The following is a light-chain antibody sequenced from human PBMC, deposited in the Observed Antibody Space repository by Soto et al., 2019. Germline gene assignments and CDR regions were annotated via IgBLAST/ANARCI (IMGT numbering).Light chain of an antibody. CDR3: LQHNIRRT. CDR2: DAS. J-gene: IGKJ1*01. V-gene: IGKV1-17*01. CDR1: QDIGDD. Sequence: DSQMTQSPSSLSASVGDRVTMTCRASQDIGDDLGWFQQQPGKAPKCLISDASSLQTGVPPRFSGSGSGTEFSLTISSLQPEDFATYFCLQHNIRRTFGQGTKVDIK.